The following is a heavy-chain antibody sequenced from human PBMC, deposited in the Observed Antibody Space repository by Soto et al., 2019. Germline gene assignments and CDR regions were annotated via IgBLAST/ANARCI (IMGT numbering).Heavy chain of an antibody. V-gene: IGHV4-31*03. CDR1: GGSXSSGGYY. Sequence: SETLSLTCTVSGGSXSSGGYYWSWIRQHPGKGLEWIGYIYYSGSTYYNPSLKSRVTISVDTSKNQFSLKLSSVTAADTAVYYCARDLTTTVVTYWGQGTLVTVS. D-gene: IGHD4-17*01. CDR3: ARDLTTTVVTY. CDR2: IYYSGST. J-gene: IGHJ4*02.